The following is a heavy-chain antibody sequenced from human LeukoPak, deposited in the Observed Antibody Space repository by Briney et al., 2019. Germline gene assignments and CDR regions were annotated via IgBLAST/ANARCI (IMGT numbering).Heavy chain of an antibody. D-gene: IGHD4-23*01. J-gene: IGHJ4*02. CDR2: INPNSGGT. CDR1: GYTFTGYY. CDR3: ARCRAPGADYVGLDY. Sequence: GASLKVSCKASGYTFTGYYIHWVRQAPGQGLEWMGWINPNSGGTNNAQKFQGRVTMTRDTSISTAYMELSRLRSDDTAVYYCARCRAPGADYVGLDYWGKGTLVTVSS. V-gene: IGHV1-2*02.